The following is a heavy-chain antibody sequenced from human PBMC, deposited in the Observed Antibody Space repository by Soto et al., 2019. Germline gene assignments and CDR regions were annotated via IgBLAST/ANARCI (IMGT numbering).Heavy chain of an antibody. D-gene: IGHD1-26*01. V-gene: IGHV1-46*01. J-gene: IGHJ5*02. CDR2: INPSGGST. Sequence: ASVKVSCKASGYTFTSYYMHWVRQAPGQGLEWMGIINPSGGSTSYAQKFQGRVTMTRDTSTSTVYMELSSLRSEDTAVYYCARDGDEWELRVSNWFDPWGQGTLVTVSS. CDR1: GYTFTSYY. CDR3: ARDGDEWELRVSNWFDP.